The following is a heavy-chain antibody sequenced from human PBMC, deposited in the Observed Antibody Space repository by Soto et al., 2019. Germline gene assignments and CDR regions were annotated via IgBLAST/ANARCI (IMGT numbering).Heavy chain of an antibody. V-gene: IGHV1-3*01. CDR3: ARSRDYVVEFDP. CDR2: INVGNGNT. Sequence: ASVTVSCKDSVYTFNSYAMHWVRPAPGQRLEWMGWINVGNGNTKYSQKFQGRVTITRDTSASTAYMELSSLRSEDTAVYYCARSRDYVVEFDPSGQGTLVTVSS. J-gene: IGHJ5*02. D-gene: IGHD4-17*01. CDR1: VYTFNSYA.